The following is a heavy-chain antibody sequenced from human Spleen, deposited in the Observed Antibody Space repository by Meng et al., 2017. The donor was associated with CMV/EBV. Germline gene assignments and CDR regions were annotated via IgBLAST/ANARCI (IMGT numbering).Heavy chain of an antibody. V-gene: IGHV4-4*02. CDR3: ASLGGTGVGAPSYWFDP. Sequence: GSISSSNWWSWVRQPPGKGPEWIGEIYHSGSTNYNPSLKSRVTISVDKSKNQFSLKLSSVTAADTAVYYCASLGGTGVGAPSYWFDPWGHGTLVTVSS. CDR1: GSISSSNW. D-gene: IGHD1-26*01. CDR2: IYHSGST. J-gene: IGHJ5*02.